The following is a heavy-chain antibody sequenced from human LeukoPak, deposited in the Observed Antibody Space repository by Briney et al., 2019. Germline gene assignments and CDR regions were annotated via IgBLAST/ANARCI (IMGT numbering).Heavy chain of an antibody. CDR3: SRYNYFDF. CDR1: GFTFSGYS. CDR2: ISTRSSTI. Sequence: GGSLRLSCAASGFTFSGYSMNWVRQAPGKGLEWVSYISTRSSTIYYADSVKGRFTLSRDDSKNTLYLQMNSLRAEDTAMYYCSRYNYFDFWGPGTLVTVSS. J-gene: IGHJ4*02. V-gene: IGHV3-48*01.